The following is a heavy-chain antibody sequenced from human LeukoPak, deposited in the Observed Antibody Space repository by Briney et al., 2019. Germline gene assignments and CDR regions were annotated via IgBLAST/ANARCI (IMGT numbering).Heavy chain of an antibody. V-gene: IGHV3-48*04. CDR2: ISSSSSTI. CDR3: ARDEASVGFDY. CDR1: GFTFSSYS. J-gene: IGHJ4*02. Sequence: PGGSLRLSCAASGFTFSSYSMNWVRQAPGKGLEWVSYISSSSSTIYYADSVKGRSTISRDNAKNSLYLQMNSLRAEDTAVYYCARDEASVGFDYWGQGTLVTVSS. D-gene: IGHD3-10*01.